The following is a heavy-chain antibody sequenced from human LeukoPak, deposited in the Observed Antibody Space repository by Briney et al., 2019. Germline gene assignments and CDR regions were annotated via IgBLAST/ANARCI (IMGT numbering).Heavy chain of an antibody. CDR3: ARDRGAYCGGDCYLGFDY. D-gene: IGHD2-21*02. CDR1: GFTFNSYS. Sequence: GGSLRLSCAASGFTFNSYSMTSVRQAPGKGLEWVAYISSSSRSIYYADSVRGRFTISRDNAKNSLYLQMTSLTAEDTAVYYCARDRGAYCGGDCYLGFDYWGRGTLVTVSS. J-gene: IGHJ4*01. CDR2: ISSSSRSI. V-gene: IGHV3-48*01.